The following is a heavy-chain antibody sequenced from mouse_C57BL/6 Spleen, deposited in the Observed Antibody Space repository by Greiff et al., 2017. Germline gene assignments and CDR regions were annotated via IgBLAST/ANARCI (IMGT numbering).Heavy chain of an antibody. D-gene: IGHD2-5*01. Sequence: VQLVESGGGLVKPGGSLKLSCAASGFTFSDYGMHWVRQAPEKGLEWVAYISSGSSTIYYADTVKGRFTISRDNAKNTLFLQMTSLRSEDTAMYYCARRLAYSNYAMDYWGQGTSVTVSS. V-gene: IGHV5-17*01. CDR2: ISSGSSTI. J-gene: IGHJ4*01. CDR3: ARRLAYSNYAMDY. CDR1: GFTFSDYG.